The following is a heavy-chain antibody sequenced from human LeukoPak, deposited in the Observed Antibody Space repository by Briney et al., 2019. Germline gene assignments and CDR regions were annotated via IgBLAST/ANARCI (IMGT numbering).Heavy chain of an antibody. CDR3: ATAPLIDY. CDR2: IYYSGST. CDR1: GGSISSSSYY. D-gene: IGHD2-21*02. V-gene: IGHV4-39*01. Sequence: SETLSLTCTVSGGSISSSSYYWGWIRQPPGKGLEWIGSIYYSGSTYYNPSLKSRVTISVDTSKNQFSLKLSSVTAADTAVYYYATAPLIDYWGQGTLVTVSS. J-gene: IGHJ4*02.